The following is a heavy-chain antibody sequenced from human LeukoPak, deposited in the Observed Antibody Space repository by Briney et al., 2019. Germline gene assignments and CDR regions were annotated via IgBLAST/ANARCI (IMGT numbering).Heavy chain of an antibody. V-gene: IGHV1-3*01. Sequence: ASVKVSCKASGYTFTNYAMRWVRQAPGQRLEWMGWINAGNGNTRYSQRFQGRVTITRDTSASTVYMEVTSLRSEDTAVYYCARGIWSRTVSSYYLDYWGQGTLVTVSS. CDR1: GYTFTNYA. CDR2: INAGNGNT. J-gene: IGHJ4*02. CDR3: ARGIWSRTVSSYYLDY. D-gene: IGHD3-3*01.